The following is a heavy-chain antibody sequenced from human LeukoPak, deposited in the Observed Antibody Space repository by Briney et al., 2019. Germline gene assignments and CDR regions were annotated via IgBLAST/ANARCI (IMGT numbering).Heavy chain of an antibody. CDR1: GASISTGGYY. V-gene: IGHV4-34*01. D-gene: IGHD5-18*01. J-gene: IGHJ4*02. CDR3: ARASGYSYGYGSFDY. Sequence: SETLSLTCTFSGASISTGGYYWSWIRQPPGKGLEWIGEINHSGSTNYNPSLKSRVTISVDTSKNQFSLKLSSVTAADTAVYYCARASGYSYGYGSFDYWGQGTLVTVSS. CDR2: INHSGST.